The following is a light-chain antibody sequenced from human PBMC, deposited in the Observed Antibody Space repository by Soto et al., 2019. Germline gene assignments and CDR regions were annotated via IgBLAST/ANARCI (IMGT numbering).Light chain of an antibody. Sequence: DIQMTQSPSSLSAAVGDRVTITCRASQDISNYLAWFQQKPGKAPKSLFYAASSLQRGVPPKFSGCRSGTDITLTISSLHAKDIATYYCQQYDSYPWTFGPGNKLDIK. CDR3: QQYDSYPWT. CDR1: QDISNY. CDR2: AAS. J-gene: IGKJ1*01. V-gene: IGKV1-16*02.